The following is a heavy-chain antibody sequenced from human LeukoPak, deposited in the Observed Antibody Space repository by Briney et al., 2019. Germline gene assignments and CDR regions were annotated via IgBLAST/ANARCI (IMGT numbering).Heavy chain of an antibody. D-gene: IGHD6-19*01. CDR1: GGSISSSNW. CDR3: ATSAVAGTGYAFDI. CDR2: IYHSGST. Sequence: SGTLSLTCAVSGGSISSSNWWSWVRQPPGKGLEWIGEIYHSGSTNYNPSLKSRVTISVDKSKNQLSLKLSSVTAADTAVYYCATSAVAGTGYAFDIWGQGTMVTVSS. J-gene: IGHJ3*02. V-gene: IGHV4-4*02.